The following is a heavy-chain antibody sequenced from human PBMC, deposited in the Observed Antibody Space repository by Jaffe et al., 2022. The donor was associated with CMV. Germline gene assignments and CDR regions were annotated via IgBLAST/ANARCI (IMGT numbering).Heavy chain of an antibody. Sequence: EVQLVESGGGLIQPGGSLRLSCVASGFTVSSNYMSWVRQAPGKGLEWVSIIYSGDRTYYADSVKGRFTISRDNSKNTLYLQMNSLRAEDTAVYYCARDDGVDWSYRYWGQGTLVSVSS. CDR2: IYSGDRT. CDR3: ARDDGVDWSYRY. D-gene: IGHD2-21*02. J-gene: IGHJ4*02. V-gene: IGHV3-53*01. CDR1: GFTVSSNY.